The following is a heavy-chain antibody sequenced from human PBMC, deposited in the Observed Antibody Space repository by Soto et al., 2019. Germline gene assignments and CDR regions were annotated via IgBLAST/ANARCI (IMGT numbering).Heavy chain of an antibody. CDR1: GFTFSSYS. J-gene: IGHJ4*02. V-gene: IGHV3-21*01. Sequence: GGSLRLSCAASGFTFSSYSMNWVRQAPGKGLEWVSCISSGSSDIYYADSVKGRFTISRDNAKNSLYLQMNSLRAEDTAVYYCARVRYSSGWAPFGYCGQGPLVTVSS. D-gene: IGHD6-19*01. CDR3: ARVRYSSGWAPFGY. CDR2: ISSGSSDI.